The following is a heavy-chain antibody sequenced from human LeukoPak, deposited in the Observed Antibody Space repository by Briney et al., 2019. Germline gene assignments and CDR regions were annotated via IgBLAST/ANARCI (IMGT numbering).Heavy chain of an antibody. CDR2: ISYDGSNK. CDR3: ASGKYRYGDNWFDP. D-gene: IGHD5-18*01. CDR1: GFTFSSYA. J-gene: IGHJ5*02. Sequence: PGRSLRLSCAASGFTFSSYAMHWVRQAPGKGLEGVAVISYDGSNKYYADSVKGRFTISRDNSKNTLYLQMNSLRAEDTAVYFCASGKYRYGDNWFDPWGQGTLVTVSS. V-gene: IGHV3-30*04.